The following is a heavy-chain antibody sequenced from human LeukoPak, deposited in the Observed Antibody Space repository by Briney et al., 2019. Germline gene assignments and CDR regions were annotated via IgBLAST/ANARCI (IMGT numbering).Heavy chain of an antibody. V-gene: IGHV4-59*01. CDR1: GGSNSRNY. CDR2: IHSIGTT. CDR3: ATSYYGSGTYYNWFDP. D-gene: IGHD3-10*01. Sequence: SETLSLTCTVSGGSNSRNYWSWLRQTPGKGLEWLGYIHSIGTTNYNPSLESRLTISIDTSKNQFSLKLTSVTAADTAVYYCATSYYGSGTYYNWFDPWGQGTLVTVSS. J-gene: IGHJ5*02.